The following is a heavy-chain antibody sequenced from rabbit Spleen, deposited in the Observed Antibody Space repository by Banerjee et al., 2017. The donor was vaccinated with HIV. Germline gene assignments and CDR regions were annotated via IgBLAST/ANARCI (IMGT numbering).Heavy chain of an antibody. CDR1: GFTLSSYY. J-gene: IGHJ6*01. D-gene: IGHD8-1*01. CDR3: ARDGAGGSYFAW. CDR2: IDPVFGIT. V-gene: IGHV1S7*01. Sequence: HLKESGGGLVQPGGSLKLSCKASGFTLSSYYMNWVRQAPGKGLEWIGYIDPVFGITYYANWVNGRFSISRENAQNTVFLQMTSLTAADTATYFCARDGAGGSYFAWWGPGTLVTV.